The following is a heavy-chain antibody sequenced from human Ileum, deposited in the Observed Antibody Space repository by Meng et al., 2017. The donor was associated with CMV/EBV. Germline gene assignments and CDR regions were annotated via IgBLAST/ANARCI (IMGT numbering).Heavy chain of an antibody. CDR3: ATNSEDY. CDR1: GGSFSDYY. Sequence: PSGTLSLTCVVYGGSFSDYYWIWIRQSPGKGLEWIGEVHHSGITNYNPYLKSRVTISVDTSKNQFFLKLTSVTAADTGLYYCATNSEDYWGQGTLVTVSS. D-gene: IGHD4-23*01. J-gene: IGHJ4*02. CDR2: VHHSGIT. V-gene: IGHV4-34*01.